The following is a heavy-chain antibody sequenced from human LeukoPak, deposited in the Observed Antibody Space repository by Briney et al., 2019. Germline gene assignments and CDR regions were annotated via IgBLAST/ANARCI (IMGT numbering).Heavy chain of an antibody. V-gene: IGHV1-2*06. CDR1: GYKFVAYY. Sequence: ASVKVSCKASGYKFVAYYIHWVRQSPGQGLEWLGRINPDSGDTNYAQKFQGRVTMMRDTSSSTAYMELSRLKSDGTAIYYCARESQVFWPKETNWFDPWGHGTLVTVAS. D-gene: IGHD3-3*01. CDR3: ARESQVFWPKETNWFDP. CDR2: INPDSGDT. J-gene: IGHJ5*02.